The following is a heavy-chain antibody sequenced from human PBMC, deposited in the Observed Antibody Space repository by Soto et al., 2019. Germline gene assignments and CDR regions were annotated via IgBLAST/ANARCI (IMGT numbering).Heavy chain of an antibody. CDR2: ISYDGSNK. D-gene: IGHD3-10*01. J-gene: IGHJ2*01. CDR1: GFTFSSYA. Sequence: QVQLVESGGGVVQPGRSLRLSCAASGFTFSSYAMHWVRQAPGKGLEWVAVISYDGSNKYYADSVKGRFTISRDNSKNTLYLQRNSLRAEDTAVYYCARDRGTSYWYFDLWGRGTLVTVSS. V-gene: IGHV3-30-3*01. CDR3: ARDRGTSYWYFDL.